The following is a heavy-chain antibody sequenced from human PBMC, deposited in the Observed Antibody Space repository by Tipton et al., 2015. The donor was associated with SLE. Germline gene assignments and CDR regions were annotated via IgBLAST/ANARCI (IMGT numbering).Heavy chain of an antibody. V-gene: IGHV4-59*11. Sequence: TLSLTCTVSGGSIDSHYLSFFRQPPGKGLEWIGDIYYSGSTNYNPSLKSRVTISVDTSKNQFSLNLSSVTAADTAVYYCAREGRDGYSYGAFDYWGQGTLVTVSS. CDR2: IYYSGST. D-gene: IGHD5-24*01. J-gene: IGHJ4*02. CDR1: GGSIDSHY. CDR3: AREGRDGYSYGAFDY.